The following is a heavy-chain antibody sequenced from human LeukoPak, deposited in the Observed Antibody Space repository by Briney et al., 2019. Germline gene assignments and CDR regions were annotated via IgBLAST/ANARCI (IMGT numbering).Heavy chain of an antibody. V-gene: IGHV1-2*02. J-gene: IGHJ4*02. CDR3: AREKRYYYDSREGLTFGY. Sequence: ASVKVSCKASGYTFTGYYMHWVRQAPGQGLEWMGWINPNSGGTNYAQKFQGRVTMTRDTSISTAYMELSRLRSDDTAVYYCAREKRYYYDSREGLTFGYWGRGTLVTVSS. CDR2: INPNSGGT. CDR1: GYTFTGYY. D-gene: IGHD3-22*01.